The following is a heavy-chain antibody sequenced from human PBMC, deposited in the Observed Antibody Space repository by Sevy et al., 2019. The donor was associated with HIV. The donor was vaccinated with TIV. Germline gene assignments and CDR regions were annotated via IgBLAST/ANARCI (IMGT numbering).Heavy chain of an antibody. CDR3: ARGKSGYGYALNY. CDR1: GFTFSIYW. J-gene: IGHJ4*02. CDR2: IHSDDTT. V-gene: IGHV3-66*01. D-gene: IGHD5-18*01. Sequence: GGSLRLSCEASGFTFSIYWMSWVRQAPGKGLEGVSVIHSDDTTYHADSVKDRFTISRDNFKNTLYLHMSSLRAEDTAVYYCARGKSGYGYALNYWGQGTLVTVSS.